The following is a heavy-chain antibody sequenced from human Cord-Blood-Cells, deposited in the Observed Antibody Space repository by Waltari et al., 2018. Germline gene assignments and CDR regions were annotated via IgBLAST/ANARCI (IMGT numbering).Heavy chain of an antibody. CDR3: ARGGLERQGDAFDI. Sequence: QVQLVQSGAEVKKPGSSVKVSCKASGGTFSSYAISWVLQAPGQGLEWMGGIIPIFGKANYAQKLQGRVTITADESTSTAYMELSSLRSEDTAVYYCARGGLERQGDAFDIWGQGTMVTVSS. D-gene: IGHD1-1*01. CDR1: GGTFSSYA. CDR2: IIPIFGKA. J-gene: IGHJ3*02. V-gene: IGHV1-69*01.